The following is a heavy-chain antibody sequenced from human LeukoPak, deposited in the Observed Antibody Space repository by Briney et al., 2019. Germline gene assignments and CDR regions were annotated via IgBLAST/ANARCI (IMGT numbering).Heavy chain of an antibody. CDR3: AKDRDYWYYFDY. CDR2: IRYDGSNK. D-gene: IGHD2-8*02. Sequence: GGSLRLSCAASGFTFSSYGMHWVRQAPGKGLEWVAFIRYDGSNKYYADSVKGRFTISRDNSKNTLYLQMNSLRAEDTAVYYCAKDRDYWYYFDYWGQGTLVTVSS. V-gene: IGHV3-30*02. J-gene: IGHJ4*02. CDR1: GFTFSSYG.